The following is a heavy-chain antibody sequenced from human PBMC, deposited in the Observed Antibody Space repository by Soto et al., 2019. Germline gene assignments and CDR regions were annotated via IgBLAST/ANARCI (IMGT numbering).Heavy chain of an antibody. J-gene: IGHJ4*02. CDR3: AKDRLSVVVVTAMDY. V-gene: IGHV3-30*18. Sequence: PGGSLRLSCAASGFTFSSYGMHWVRQAPGKGLEWVAVISYDGSNKYYADSVKGRFTISRDNSKSTLYLQMNSLRAEDTAVYYCAKDRLSVVVVTAMDYWGQGTLVTVSS. CDR2: ISYDGSNK. D-gene: IGHD2-21*02. CDR1: GFTFSSYG.